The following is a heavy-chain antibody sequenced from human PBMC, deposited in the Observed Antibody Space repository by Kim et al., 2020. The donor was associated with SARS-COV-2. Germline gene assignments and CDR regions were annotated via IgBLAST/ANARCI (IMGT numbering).Heavy chain of an antibody. V-gene: IGHV3-48*03. Sequence: GGSLRLSCAASGFTFSSYEMNWVRQAPGKGLEWVSYISSSGSTIYYADSVKGRFTISRDNAKNSLYLPMNSLRAEDTAVYYCARGYYDSSGYQHSQDYYMDVWGKGTTVTVSS. CDR1: GFTFSSYE. CDR3: ARGYYDSSGYQHSQDYYMDV. CDR2: ISSSGSTI. D-gene: IGHD3-22*01. J-gene: IGHJ6*03.